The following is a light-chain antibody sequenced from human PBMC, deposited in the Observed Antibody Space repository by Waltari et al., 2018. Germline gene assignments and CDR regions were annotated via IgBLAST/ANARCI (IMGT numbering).Light chain of an antibody. CDR1: SSAAVVYNF. CDR2: AVS. J-gene: IGLJ2*01. V-gene: IGLV2-8*01. CDR3: NSYAGNDNVL. Sequence: QSALTQPPSASGSPAPPVPLPCTGTSSAAVVYNFVSWYQQHPAKPPTLMIYAVSMRPSGVPDRFSGSKSGNTASLTVSGLQAEDEADYYCNSYAGNDNVLFGGGTKLTVL.